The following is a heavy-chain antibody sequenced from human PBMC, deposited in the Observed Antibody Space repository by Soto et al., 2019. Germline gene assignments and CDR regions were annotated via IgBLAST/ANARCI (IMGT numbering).Heavy chain of an antibody. CDR2: IYPGDHES. CDR1: GYTFSNFW. J-gene: IGHJ4*02. V-gene: IGHV5-51*01. CDR3: ARSPRSSPYFDY. Sequence: GESLKISCQSSGYTFSNFWIAWVRQLPGKGLEWMGIIYPGDHESRYSPSFHGKFTISADRSINTAYLQWNSLEASDTAFYFCARSPRSSPYFDYWGQGALVTVSS. D-gene: IGHD6-13*01.